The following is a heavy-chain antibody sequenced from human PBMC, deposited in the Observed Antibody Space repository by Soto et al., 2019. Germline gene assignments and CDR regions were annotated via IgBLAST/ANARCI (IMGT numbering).Heavy chain of an antibody. CDR3: AKGTRASCSGASCYSLNY. V-gene: IGHV3-23*01. Sequence: GGSLRLSCAASGFTFSSYAMSWVRQAPGKGLEWVSAITGSTGNTYYADSVKGRFTIYRDNFKNTLYLQMNSLRAEDTAVLYCAKGTRASCSGASCYSLNYWGQRSQGTV. CDR1: GFTFSSYA. CDR2: ITGSTGNT. D-gene: IGHD2-15*01. J-gene: IGHJ4*02.